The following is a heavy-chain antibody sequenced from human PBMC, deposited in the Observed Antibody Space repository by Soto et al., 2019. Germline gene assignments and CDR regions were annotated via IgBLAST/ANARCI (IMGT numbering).Heavy chain of an antibody. Sequence: QVQLVESGGGVVQPGRSLRLSCAASGFTFSSYGMHWVRQAPGKRLEWVAVISYDGSNNYYADSVKGRFTISRVNSKNTLYLQMNSLRAEDTAVYYCAKDRPEVELDHYFDYWGQGTLVTVSS. J-gene: IGHJ4*02. V-gene: IGHV3-30*18. CDR1: GFTFSSYG. CDR2: ISYDGSNN. D-gene: IGHD1-1*01. CDR3: AKDRPEVELDHYFDY.